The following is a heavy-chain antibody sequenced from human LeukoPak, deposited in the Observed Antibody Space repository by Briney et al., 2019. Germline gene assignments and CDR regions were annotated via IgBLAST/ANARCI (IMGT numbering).Heavy chain of an antibody. CDR2: IKQDGSEE. V-gene: IGHV3-7*05. J-gene: IGHJ4*02. Sequence: PGGSLRLSCAASGFTFSSYWMTWVRQAPGKGLEWVANIKQDGSEEQYVDSVKGRFTISRDNAKNTLYLQMNSLRAEDTALYYCARDLTRTDNWGQGTLVTVSS. D-gene: IGHD1/OR15-1a*01. CDR3: ARDLTRTDN. CDR1: GFTFSSYW.